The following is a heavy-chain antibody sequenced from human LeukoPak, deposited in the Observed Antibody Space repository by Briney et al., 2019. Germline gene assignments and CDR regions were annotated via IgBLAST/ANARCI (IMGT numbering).Heavy chain of an antibody. V-gene: IGHV3-64D*06. CDR1: GFTFSSYA. Sequence: GGSLRLSCSASGFTFSSYAMHWVRQAPGKGLEYVSAISSNGGSTYYADSVKGRFTISRDNSKNTLYLQMSSLRAEDTAVYYCANGGRLESVLFDYWGQGTLVTVSS. CDR3: ANGGRLESVLFDY. D-gene: IGHD3-16*01. J-gene: IGHJ4*02. CDR2: ISSNGGST.